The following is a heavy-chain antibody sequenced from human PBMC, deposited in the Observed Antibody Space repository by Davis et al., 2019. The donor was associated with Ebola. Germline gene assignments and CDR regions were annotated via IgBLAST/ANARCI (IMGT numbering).Heavy chain of an antibody. CDR1: GFTFSSYG. CDR3: AKEIRGAGYYYYYYGMDV. J-gene: IGHJ6*02. CDR2: ISYDGSNK. Sequence: GESLKISCAASGFTFSSYGMHWVRQAPGKGLEWVAVISYDGSNKYYADSVKGRFTISRDNSKNTLYLQMNSLRAEDTAVYYCAKEIRGAGYYYYYYGMDVWGQGTTVTVSS. V-gene: IGHV3-30*18. D-gene: IGHD3-10*01.